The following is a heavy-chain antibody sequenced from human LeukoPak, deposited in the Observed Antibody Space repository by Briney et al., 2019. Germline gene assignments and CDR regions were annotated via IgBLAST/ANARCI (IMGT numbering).Heavy chain of an antibody. CDR2: ISSSSSYI. D-gene: IGHD7-27*01. V-gene: IGHV3-21*01. J-gene: IGHJ4*02. Sequence: GGSLRLSCTASGFTLSSYSKNWVREAPGKGLEWVSSISSSSSYIYYADSVKGRFTISRDNAKNSLYLQMNSLRAEDTAVYYCATPWGWGQGTLVTVSS. CDR1: GFTLSSYS. CDR3: ATPWG.